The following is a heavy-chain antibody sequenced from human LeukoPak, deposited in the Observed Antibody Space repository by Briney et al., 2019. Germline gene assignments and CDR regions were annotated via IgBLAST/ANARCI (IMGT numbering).Heavy chain of an antibody. V-gene: IGHV3-30-3*01. CDR3: ARVPPQENSSSSNY. CDR2: ISYDGSNK. J-gene: IGHJ4*02. CDR1: GFTFSSYA. D-gene: IGHD6-13*01. Sequence: GGSLRLSCAASGFTFSSYAMHWVRQAPGKGLEWVAVISYDGSNKYYADSVKGRFTISRDNSKNTLYLQMNSLRAEDTAVYYCARVPPQENSSSSNYWGQGTLVTVSS.